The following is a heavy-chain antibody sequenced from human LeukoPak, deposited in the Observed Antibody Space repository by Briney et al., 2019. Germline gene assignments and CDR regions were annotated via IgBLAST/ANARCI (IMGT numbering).Heavy chain of an antibody. Sequence: AASVKVSCKASGYTFTSYGITWVRQAPGQGLEWMGWISGYNGNTNYAQRLQGRVTMTTDTSTSTAYMELRSLRSDDTAVYYCAREGPYGDYEFDYWGQGTLVTVSS. CDR2: ISGYNGNT. J-gene: IGHJ4*02. CDR1: GYTFTSYG. CDR3: AREGPYGDYEFDY. V-gene: IGHV1-18*01. D-gene: IGHD4-17*01.